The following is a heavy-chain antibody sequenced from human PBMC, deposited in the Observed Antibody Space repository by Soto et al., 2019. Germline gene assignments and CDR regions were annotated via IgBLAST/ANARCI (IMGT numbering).Heavy chain of an antibody. CDR3: EEDSFSYGMDV. J-gene: IGHJ6*02. D-gene: IGHD6-6*01. Sequence: GGSLRLSCAASGFTFSSYSMNWVRQAPGKGLEWVSSISSSSSYIYYADSVKGRFTISRDNAKNSLYLQMNSLRAEDTAVYYCEEDSFSYGMDVWGQGTTVTVSS. CDR1: GFTFSSYS. V-gene: IGHV3-21*01. CDR2: ISSSSSYI.